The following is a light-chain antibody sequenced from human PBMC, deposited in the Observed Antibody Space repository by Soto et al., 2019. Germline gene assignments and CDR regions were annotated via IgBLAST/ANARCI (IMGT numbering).Light chain of an antibody. J-gene: IGKJ1*01. CDR1: QSVSSN. CDR3: YQYGSTPPT. V-gene: IGKV3-20*01. CDR2: DAS. Sequence: LLTQSPATLTLAPGERSTLSCRASQSVSSNLAWYQQKPGQAPRLLIYDASNRATGIPDRFSGSGSGTDFTLTISRLEPEDFVMFYCYQYGSTPPTFGQGTKVDIK.